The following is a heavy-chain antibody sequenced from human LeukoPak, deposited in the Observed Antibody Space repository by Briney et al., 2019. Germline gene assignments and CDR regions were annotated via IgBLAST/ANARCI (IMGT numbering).Heavy chain of an antibody. Sequence: SETLSLTCTVSGGSISSYYWSWIRQPPGKGLEWIGYIYYSGSTNYNPSLKSRVTISVDTSKNQFSLKLSSATAADTAVYYCARRGYTDWYFDLWGRGTLVTVSS. D-gene: IGHD3-22*01. J-gene: IGHJ2*01. CDR3: ARRGYTDWYFDL. CDR1: GGSISSYY. V-gene: IGHV4-59*08. CDR2: IYYSGST.